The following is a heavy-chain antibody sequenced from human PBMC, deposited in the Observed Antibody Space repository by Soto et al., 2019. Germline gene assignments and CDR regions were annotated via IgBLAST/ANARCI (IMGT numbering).Heavy chain of an antibody. V-gene: IGHV1-46*01. CDR2: INPNGGST. D-gene: IGHD6-13*01. J-gene: IGHJ4*02. CDR3: VRDLAEAETVY. CDR1: GYTLPELS. Sequence: ASVKVSCKVSGYTLPELSMHWVRQAPGKGLEWMGIINPNGGSTIYAQRFQGRVTLTRDTSTSTAYMELSSLRSEDTAVYYCVRDLAEAETVYWGQGTLATVS.